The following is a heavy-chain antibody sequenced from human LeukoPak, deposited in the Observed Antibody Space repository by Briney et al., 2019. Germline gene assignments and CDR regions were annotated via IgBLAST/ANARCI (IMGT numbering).Heavy chain of an antibody. CDR1: GGSISSGDYY. V-gene: IGHV4-30-4*01. CDR3: ARGTYDYVWGSYCHLDY. D-gene: IGHD3-16*01. CDR2: IYYSGST. J-gene: IGHJ4*02. Sequence: SETLSLTCTVSGGSISSGDYYWSWIRQPPGKGLEWIGYIYYSGSTYYNPSLESRVTISVDTSKNQFSLKLSSVTAADTAVYYCARGTYDYVWGSYCHLDYWGQGTLVTVSS.